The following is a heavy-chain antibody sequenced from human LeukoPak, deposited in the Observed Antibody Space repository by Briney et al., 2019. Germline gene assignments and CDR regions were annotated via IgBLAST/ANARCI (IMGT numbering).Heavy chain of an antibody. D-gene: IGHD6-6*01. Sequence: PGGSLRLSCAASEFTFNSYAMSWIRQAPGKGLDWVSAISGSGGSTYYADSVRGRLTISRDNSKNTLYLQMNSLRAEATAVYYCAKSGASIAARPMDYWGQGTLVTVSS. J-gene: IGHJ4*02. CDR1: EFTFNSYA. V-gene: IGHV3-23*01. CDR2: ISGSGGST. CDR3: AKSGASIAARPMDY.